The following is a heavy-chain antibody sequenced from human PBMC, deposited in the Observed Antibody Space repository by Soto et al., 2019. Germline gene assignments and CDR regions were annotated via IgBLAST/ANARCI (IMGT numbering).Heavy chain of an antibody. Sequence: GGSLRLSCAASGFTFSSYWMSWVRQAPGKGLEWVANIKQDGSEKYYVDSVKGRFTISRDNAKNSLYLQMNSLRAEDTAVYYCARLIVVPPYYYYMDVWGKGTTVTVSS. V-gene: IGHV3-7*01. D-gene: IGHD2-2*01. CDR1: GFTFSSYW. CDR2: IKQDGSEK. CDR3: ARLIVVPPYYYYMDV. J-gene: IGHJ6*03.